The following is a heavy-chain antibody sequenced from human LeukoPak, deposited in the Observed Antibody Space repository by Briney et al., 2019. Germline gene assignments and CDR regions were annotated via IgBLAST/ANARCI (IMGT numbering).Heavy chain of an antibody. CDR3: AREYSSSSGRAFDI. V-gene: IGHV3-48*01. D-gene: IGHD6-6*01. CDR2: ISSSGSAI. J-gene: IGHJ3*02. CDR1: GFTFNSYS. Sequence: PGGSLRLSCAASGFTFNSYSMNWVRQAPGKGLEWVSYISSSGSAIYYADSVKGRFTISRDNAKNSLYLQMNSLRAEDTAVYYCAREYSSSSGRAFDIWGQGTRVTVSS.